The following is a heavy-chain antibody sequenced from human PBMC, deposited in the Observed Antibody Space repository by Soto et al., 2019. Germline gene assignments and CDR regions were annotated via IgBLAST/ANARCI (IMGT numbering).Heavy chain of an antibody. CDR3: AKVAKSRVVIEYFDY. CDR1: GFTFANSG. D-gene: IGHD3-3*01. J-gene: IGHJ4*02. CDR2: ISSSGGRT. V-gene: IGHV3-23*01. Sequence: HPXGSLRLSCGTSGFTFANSGMGWVRQAPGRGLEWVSGISSSGGRTYYADSVKGRFTISRDNSKNTLFLQMNSLRAEDTAVYYCAKVAKSRVVIEYFDYWGQGSLVTVSS.